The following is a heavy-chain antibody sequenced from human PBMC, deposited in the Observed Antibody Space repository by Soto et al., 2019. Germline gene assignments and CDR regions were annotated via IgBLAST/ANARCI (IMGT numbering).Heavy chain of an antibody. D-gene: IGHD2-2*01. CDR2: MNPDNGKT. V-gene: IGHV1-8*01. Sequence: QVQLVQSGAEVKKPGASVKVSCKASGYTFTSNDINWVRQAPGQGPEWMGRMNPDNGKTGFAQKFQGRITMTRNTSISTAYMELSSLRSDDTAVYFCARPLCSSTRCGPYSFDSWGQGSLVTVSS. J-gene: IGHJ4*02. CDR1: GYTFTSND. CDR3: ARPLCSSTRCGPYSFDS.